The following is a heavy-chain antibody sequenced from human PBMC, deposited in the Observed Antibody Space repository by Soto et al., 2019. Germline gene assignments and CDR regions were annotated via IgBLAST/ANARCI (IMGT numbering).Heavy chain of an antibody. D-gene: IGHD6-6*01. CDR2: ISGSGSTI. J-gene: IGHJ5*02. Sequence: GGSLRLSCAASGFTFSSYAMSWVRQAPGKGLEWVSAISGSGSTIYYADSVKGRFTISRDNAKNSLYLQMNSLRAEDTAVYYCARIGSSSPWGQGTLVTVSS. V-gene: IGHV3-48*03. CDR1: GFTFSSYA. CDR3: ARIGSSSP.